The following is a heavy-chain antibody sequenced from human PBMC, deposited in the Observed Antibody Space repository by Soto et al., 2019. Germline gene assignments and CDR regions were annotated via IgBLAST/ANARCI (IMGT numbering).Heavy chain of an antibody. CDR1: GGSISSYNYY. V-gene: IGHV4-39*01. Sequence: PSETLSLTCTVSGGSISSYNYYWGWIRQPPGKGLEWIGSIYSSGSTYFNQSLKSRVTISVDTSKNQFSLRLSSVTSLRAEDTAVYYCAKGGRQWLVTSDFNYWGQGALVTVSS. J-gene: IGHJ4*02. D-gene: IGHD6-19*01. CDR2: IYSSGST. CDR3: AKGGRQWLVTSDFNY.